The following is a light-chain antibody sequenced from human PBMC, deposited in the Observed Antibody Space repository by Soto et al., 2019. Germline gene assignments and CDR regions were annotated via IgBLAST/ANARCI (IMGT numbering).Light chain of an antibody. CDR2: EVS. CDR1: SSDVGDYNY. Sequence: QSALTQPPSASGSPGQSVTISCTGTSSDVGDYNYVSWYQQHPGKAPILMIYEVSKRPLGVPDRFSVSKSGNTASLTVSGLQAEDEADYYCSSYAGSNNWVFGGGTKLTVL. J-gene: IGLJ3*02. CDR3: SSYAGSNNWV. V-gene: IGLV2-8*01.